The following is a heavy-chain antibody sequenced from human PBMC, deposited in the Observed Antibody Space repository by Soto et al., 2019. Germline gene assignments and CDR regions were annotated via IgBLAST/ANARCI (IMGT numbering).Heavy chain of an antibody. CDR2: IHSSGST. CDR1: GVSISKSSYY. D-gene: IGHD2-2*01. V-gene: IGHV4-39*01. J-gene: IGHJ6*03. Sequence: QLQMEESGPGLVKPSETLSLSCTVSGVSISKSSYYWGWIRQPPGRGLEWIGSIHSSGSTSYNPSLENRVTMSVDTSKIHFSLRLNSVTAAYTAVYYCARLVRVPAAMSDYYMDVWGKGATVTVSS. CDR3: ARLVRVPAAMSDYYMDV.